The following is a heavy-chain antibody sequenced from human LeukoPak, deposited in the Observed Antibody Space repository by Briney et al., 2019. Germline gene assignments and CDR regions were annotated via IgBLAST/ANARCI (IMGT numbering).Heavy chain of an antibody. J-gene: IGHJ5*02. CDR2: IYYSGST. D-gene: IGHD6-6*01. Sequence: SQTLSLTCTVSGGSISSGDYYWSWIRQPPGKGLEWIGYIYYSGSTYYNPSLKSRVTISVDTSKNQFSLKLSSVTAADTAVYYCARHVWQLVPYGWFDPWGQGTLVTVSS. CDR1: GGSISSGDYY. CDR3: ARHVWQLVPYGWFDP. V-gene: IGHV4-30-4*08.